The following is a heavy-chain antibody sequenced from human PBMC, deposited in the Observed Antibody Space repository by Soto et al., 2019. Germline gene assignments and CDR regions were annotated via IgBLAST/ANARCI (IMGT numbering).Heavy chain of an antibody. CDR3: ARERSWFQPPTYYYYYMDV. D-gene: IGHD6-13*01. V-gene: IGHV3-11*01. CDR2: ISSSGSTI. Sequence: PGGSLRLSCAASGFTFSDYYMSWIRQAPGKGLEWVSYISSSGSTIYYADSVKGRFTISRDNAKNSLYLQMNSLRAEDTAVYYCARERSWFQPPTYYYYYMDVWGKGTTVTVSS. CDR1: GFTFSDYY. J-gene: IGHJ6*03.